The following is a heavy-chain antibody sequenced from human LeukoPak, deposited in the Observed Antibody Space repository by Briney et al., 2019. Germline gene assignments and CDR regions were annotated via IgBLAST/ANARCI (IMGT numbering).Heavy chain of an antibody. CDR3: ARDNPPDY. CDR2: IKQDGSEK. V-gene: IGHV3-7*03. CDR1: GFTFSSSW. J-gene: IGHJ4*02. Sequence: GGSLRLSCVASGFTFSSSWMSWVRQAPGKGLEWVANIKQDGSEKSYVESVRGRFTISRDNAKNSLYLQLNSLRAEDTALYYCARDNPPDYWGQGTLATVSS.